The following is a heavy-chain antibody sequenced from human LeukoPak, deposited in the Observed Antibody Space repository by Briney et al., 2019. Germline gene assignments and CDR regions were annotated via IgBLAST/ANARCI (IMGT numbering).Heavy chain of an antibody. CDR3: ARYQVIVSYDY. J-gene: IGHJ4*02. D-gene: IGHD2-21*01. CDR1: GYTFTGYY. V-gene: IGHV1-2*02. Sequence: ASVKVSCKASGYTFTGYYMHWVRQAPGQGLEWIGWINPNSGGTNYAQKFQGRVNMTRDTSISTAYMELSRLRSDDTAVYYCARYQVIVSYDYWGQGTLVTVSS. CDR2: INPNSGGT.